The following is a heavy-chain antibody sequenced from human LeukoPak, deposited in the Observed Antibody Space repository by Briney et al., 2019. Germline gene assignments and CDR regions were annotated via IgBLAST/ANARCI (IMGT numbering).Heavy chain of an antibody. CDR1: GFTFSNYD. CDR2: IYTAGDT. V-gene: IGHV3-13*01. J-gene: IGHJ4*02. Sequence: GGSLRLSCAASGFTFSNYDMHWVRQGPGKGLEWVSAIYTAGDTYYQGSVKGRFTISRENAKNFLYLQMNSLRAGDTAVYYCARDGDIVATYFDYWGQGTLVTVSS. CDR3: ARDGDIVATYFDY. D-gene: IGHD5-12*01.